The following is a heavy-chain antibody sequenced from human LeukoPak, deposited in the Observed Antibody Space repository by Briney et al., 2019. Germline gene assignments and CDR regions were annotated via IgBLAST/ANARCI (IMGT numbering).Heavy chain of an antibody. CDR2: IIPIFGTA. J-gene: IGHJ4*02. D-gene: IGHD3-22*01. CDR3: ARGLPGASSGYYGGY. V-gene: IGHV1-69*05. CDR1: GGTFSSYA. Sequence: GASVKVSCKASGGTFSSYAISWVRQAPGQGLEWMGGIIPIFGTANYAQKFQGRVTITTDESTSTAYMELSSLRSEDTAVYYCARGLPGASSGYYGGYWGQGTLVTVSS.